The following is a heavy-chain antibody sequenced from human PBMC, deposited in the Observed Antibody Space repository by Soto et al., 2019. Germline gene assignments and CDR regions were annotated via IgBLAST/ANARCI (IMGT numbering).Heavy chain of an antibody. V-gene: IGHV5-10-1*01. CDR3: ARQAVVVPSAEYGEYSYCYCGMDG. CDR1: GYSFTSYW. D-gene: IGHD2-2*01. J-gene: IGHJ6*02. Sequence: PGESLKISCKGSGYSFTSYWISWVRQMPGKGLEWMGRIDPSDSYTNYSPSFQGHVTISADKSISTAYLQWSSLKASDTAMYYCARQAVVVPSAEYGEYSYCYCGMDGWGQGTTVTVSS. CDR2: IDPSDSYT.